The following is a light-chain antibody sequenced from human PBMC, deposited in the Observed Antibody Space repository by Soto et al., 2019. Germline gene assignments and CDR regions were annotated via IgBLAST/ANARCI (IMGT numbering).Light chain of an antibody. Sequence: QSALTQPASVSGSPGQSSTISCTGTSSDVGGYNYVSWYQQHPGKAPKLMIYEVSNRPSGVSNRFSGSKSGNTASLTISGVQAEEDADYYCSAYTSSSSLFYVFGTGTKVTVL. CDR1: SSDVGGYNY. V-gene: IGLV2-14*01. J-gene: IGLJ1*01. CDR2: EVS. CDR3: SAYTSSSSLFYV.